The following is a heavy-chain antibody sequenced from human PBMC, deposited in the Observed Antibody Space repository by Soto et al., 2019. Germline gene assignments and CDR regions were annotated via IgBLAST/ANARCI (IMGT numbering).Heavy chain of an antibody. D-gene: IGHD6-13*01. CDR3: ARDRDSSSWFDP. V-gene: IGHV3-33*01. CDR2: IWYDGSNK. Sequence: GGSLRLSCAASGFTFSIYGMHWVRQAPGKGLEWVAVIWYDGSNKYYADSVKGRFTISRDNSKNTLYLQMNSLRAEDTAVYYCARDRDSSSWFDPWGQGTLVTVSS. CDR1: GFTFSIYG. J-gene: IGHJ5*02.